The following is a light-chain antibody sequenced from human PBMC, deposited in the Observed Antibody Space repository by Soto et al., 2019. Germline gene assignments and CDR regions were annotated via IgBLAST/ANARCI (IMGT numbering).Light chain of an antibody. J-gene: IGKJ1*01. V-gene: IGKV3-15*01. CDR3: QEYNNWPPRT. CDR2: GGS. Sequence: EIVLTQSPGTLSLSPGERATLSCRASQSVSSNLAWFQQKPGQAPRLLIYGGSTRANGIPARFSGSGSGTYFTLTISSLQSEDFAVYYCQEYNNWPPRTFGQGTKVEVK. CDR1: QSVSSN.